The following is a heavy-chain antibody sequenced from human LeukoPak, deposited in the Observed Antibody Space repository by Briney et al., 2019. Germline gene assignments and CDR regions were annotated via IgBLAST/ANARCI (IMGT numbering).Heavy chain of an antibody. V-gene: IGHV3-23*01. Sequence: GGSLRLSCAASGFTFSSYGMSWVRQAPGKGLEWVSAISGSGGSTYYADSVKGRFTISRDSSKNTLYLQMNSLRAEDTAVYYCAKVSGGGKLIVVVITLFDYWGQGPLVTVSS. CDR2: ISGSGGST. CDR3: AKVSGGGKLIVVVITLFDY. CDR1: GFTFSSYG. J-gene: IGHJ4*02. D-gene: IGHD3-22*01.